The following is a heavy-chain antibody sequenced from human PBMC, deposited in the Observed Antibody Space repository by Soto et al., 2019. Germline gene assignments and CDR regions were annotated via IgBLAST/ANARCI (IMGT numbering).Heavy chain of an antibody. D-gene: IGHD1-1*01. J-gene: IGHJ6*02. CDR3: ASWSAWNPLYYHGMDV. CDR1: GGAFTNYS. CDR2: IIPLHNTS. V-gene: IGHV1-69*06. Sequence: QVHLLQSGAEVKKPGSSLKVSCKVSGGAFTNYSLNWVRHSPGQGLEWLGGIIPLHNTSNYSEKFVGRLIVTADISSSTVYMHLSGLTSGDTATYYCASWSAWNPLYYHGMDVWGQGTTVTVSS.